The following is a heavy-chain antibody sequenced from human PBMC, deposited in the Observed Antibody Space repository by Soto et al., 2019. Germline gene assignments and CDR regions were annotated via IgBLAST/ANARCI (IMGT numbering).Heavy chain of an antibody. D-gene: IGHD5-12*01. CDR3: ARDLGTGYDSGAY. CDR2: IIPLFGSK. Sequence: QVQLVQSGAEVKKPGSSVKVSCTASGDIFSGYSISWVRQAPGKGLEWMGGIIPLFGSKDYAPKFQGRVTISADQSTAPGYIELSSLKSVDTAVYYCARDLGTGYDSGAYWGQGTLVTVSS. J-gene: IGHJ4*02. V-gene: IGHV1-69*12. CDR1: GDIFSGYS.